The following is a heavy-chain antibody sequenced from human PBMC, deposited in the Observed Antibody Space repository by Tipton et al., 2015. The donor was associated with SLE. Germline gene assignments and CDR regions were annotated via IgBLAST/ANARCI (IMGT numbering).Heavy chain of an antibody. Sequence: GLVKPSETLSLTCTVSGGSINSESYFWGWIRQPPGKGLEWIGTVSYRGITYHYPSLKSRVTMSLETSKKQLSLKLTSLTAADTAVYYCARLERETSYDMLTDLGYFDHWGQGILVTVSS. V-gene: IGHV4-39*07. CDR1: GGSINSESYF. CDR3: ARLERETSYDMLTDLGYFDH. CDR2: VSYRGIT. J-gene: IGHJ4*02. D-gene: IGHD3-9*01.